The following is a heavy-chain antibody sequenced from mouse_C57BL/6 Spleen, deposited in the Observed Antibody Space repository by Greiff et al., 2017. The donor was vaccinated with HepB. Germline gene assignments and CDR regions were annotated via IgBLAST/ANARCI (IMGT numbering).Heavy chain of an antibody. CDR3: AREGGYDYDDFDY. CDR1: GYAFSSYW. J-gene: IGHJ2*01. Sequence: VQLQQSGAELVKPGASVKISCKASGYAFSSYWMNWVKQRPGKGLEWIGQIYPGDGDTNYNGKFKGKATLTADKSSSTAYMQLSSLTSEDSAVYFCAREGGYDYDDFDYWGQGTTLTVSS. V-gene: IGHV1-80*01. D-gene: IGHD2-4*01. CDR2: IYPGDGDT.